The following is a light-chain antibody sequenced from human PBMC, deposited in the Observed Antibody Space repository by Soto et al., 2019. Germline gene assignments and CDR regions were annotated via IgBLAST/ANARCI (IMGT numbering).Light chain of an antibody. CDR2: KAS. CDR3: QQRNYWPIT. V-gene: IGKV1-5*03. J-gene: IGKJ5*01. CDR1: QTISSW. Sequence: IQLTQSPSSLSASVGDRVTITCRASQTISSWLAWYQQKPGKAPKLLIYKASTLKSGVPSRFSGSGSGTDFTLTISSLEPEDFAVYYCQQRNYWPITFGQGTRLEIK.